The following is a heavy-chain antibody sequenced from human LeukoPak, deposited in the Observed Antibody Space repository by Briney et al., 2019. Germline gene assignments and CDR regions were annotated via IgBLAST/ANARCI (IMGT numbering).Heavy chain of an antibody. CDR2: INPHRGGT. D-gene: IGHD5-12*01. CDR1: GYIFISYS. CDR3: ASAAVATIGDY. Sequence: ASVTVSCKASGYIFISYSMHWVRQAPGQGLEWMGWINPHRGGTNYAQKFQGRVTMTRDTSISTAYMELSRLRSDDTAVYYCASAAVATIGDYWGQGTLVTVSS. J-gene: IGHJ4*02. V-gene: IGHV1-2*02.